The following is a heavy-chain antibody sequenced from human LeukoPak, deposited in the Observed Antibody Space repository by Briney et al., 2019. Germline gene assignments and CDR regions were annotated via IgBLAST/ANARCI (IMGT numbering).Heavy chain of an antibody. CDR1: GFTFSSYD. D-gene: IGHD1-14*01. CDR3: ARGHSVSEFDY. CDR2: VGTAGVT. Sequence: PGGSLRLSCAASGFTFSSYDMHWVRQATGKGLEWVSAVGTAGVTYYPGSVKGRFTISRENAKNSLYLQMNSLRAGDTAVYYCARGHSVSEFDYWGQGTLVTVSS. V-gene: IGHV3-13*04. J-gene: IGHJ4*02.